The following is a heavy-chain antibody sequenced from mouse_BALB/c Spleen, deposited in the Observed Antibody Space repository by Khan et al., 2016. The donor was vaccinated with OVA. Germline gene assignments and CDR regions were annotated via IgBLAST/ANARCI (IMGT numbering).Heavy chain of an antibody. CDR3: ARENYYGGSCYAMDY. CDR1: GYTFTSYW. D-gene: IGHD1-1*01. J-gene: IGHJ4*01. CDR2: IGPGSSNA. Sequence: DLVKPGASVKLSCKASGYTFTSYWINWLKQRPGQGLEWIGRIGPGSSNAYYNDMFKDKATLTVDTSSNTAYIQLSSLSSEDSAVYVGARENYYGGSCYAMDYWGQGTSVTVSA. V-gene: IGHV1S41*01.